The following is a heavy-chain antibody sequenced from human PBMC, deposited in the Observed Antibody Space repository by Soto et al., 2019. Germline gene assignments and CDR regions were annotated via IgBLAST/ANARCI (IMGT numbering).Heavy chain of an antibody. CDR2: IYPGDSDT. D-gene: IGHD3-3*01. J-gene: IGHJ5*02. V-gene: IGHV5-51*01. CDR3: ARGWAIFGVATRRFDP. CDR1: GYSFTSYW. Sequence: GESLKISCKGSGYSFTSYWIGWVRQMPGKGLEWMGIIYPGDSDTRYSPSFQGQVTISADKSISTAYLQWSSLKASDTAMYYCARGWAIFGVATRRFDPWGQGTLVTVSS.